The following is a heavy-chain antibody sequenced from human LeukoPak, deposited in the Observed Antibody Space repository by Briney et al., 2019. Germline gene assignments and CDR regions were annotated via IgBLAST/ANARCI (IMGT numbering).Heavy chain of an antibody. CDR3: ARIHCPYSSTYSYYFDY. J-gene: IGHJ4*02. CDR1: GFSLSTSGMC. V-gene: IGHV2-70*11. D-gene: IGHD6-13*01. Sequence: ESGPTLVNPTQTLTLTCTFSGFSLSTSGMCVSWIRQPPGKALEWLARIDWDDDKYYSTSLKTRLTISKDTSKNQVVLTMTNMDPVDTVTYYCARIHCPYSSTYSYYFDYWGQGTLVTVSS. CDR2: IDWDDDK.